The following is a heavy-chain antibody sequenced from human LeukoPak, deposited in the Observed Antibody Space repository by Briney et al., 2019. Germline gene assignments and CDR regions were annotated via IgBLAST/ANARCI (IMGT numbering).Heavy chain of an antibody. Sequence: SETLSLTCTVSGGSISSYYWSWIRQPPGKGLEWLGYIYYSGSTNYNPSLKSRVTISVDTSKNQFSLKLSSVTAADTAVYYCARDRPYNWNPSSPYYYYGMDVWGQGTTVTVSS. J-gene: IGHJ6*02. D-gene: IGHD1-20*01. V-gene: IGHV4-59*01. CDR1: GGSISSYY. CDR3: ARDRPYNWNPSSPYYYYGMDV. CDR2: IYYSGST.